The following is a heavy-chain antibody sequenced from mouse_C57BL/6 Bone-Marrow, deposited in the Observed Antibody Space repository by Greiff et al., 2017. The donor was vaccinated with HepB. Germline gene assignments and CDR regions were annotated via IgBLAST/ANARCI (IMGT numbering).Heavy chain of an antibody. CDR2: IDPENGDT. CDR3: TGYDYDYFDY. Sequence: VQLQQSGAELVRPGASVKLSCTASGFNIKDDYMHWVKQRPEQGLEWIGWIDPENGDTEYASKFQGKATITADTSSNTAHLQLSSLTSEDTAVYYCTGYDYDYFDYWGQGTTLTVSS. CDR1: GFNIKDDY. D-gene: IGHD2-4*01. V-gene: IGHV14-4*01. J-gene: IGHJ2*01.